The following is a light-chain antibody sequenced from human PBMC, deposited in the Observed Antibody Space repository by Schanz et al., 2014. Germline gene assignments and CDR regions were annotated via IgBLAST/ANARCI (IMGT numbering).Light chain of an antibody. CDR2: EAY. J-gene: IGLJ3*02. CDR1: SSDVGSYDL. Sequence: QSALTQPASVSGSPGQSITISCTGTSSDVGSYDLVSWYQQHPGKAPKLMIYEAYKRPSGVSIRFSGSKSGNTASLTISGLQAEDEADYYCCSYTGSNTLVFGGGTKLTVL. V-gene: IGLV2-23*01. CDR3: CSYTGSNTLV.